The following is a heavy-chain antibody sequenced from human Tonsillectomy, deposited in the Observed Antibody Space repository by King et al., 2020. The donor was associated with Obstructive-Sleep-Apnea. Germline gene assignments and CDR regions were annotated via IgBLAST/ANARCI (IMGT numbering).Heavy chain of an antibody. Sequence: VQLVESGGGLVQPGGSLRLSCVASGFTFSSYAMSWVRQAPGKGLEWVSGISGSGGSTYYADSMKGRFTISRDNSKNTLYLQMNSLRAEDTAVYYCAKARNYYDSSGYNDAFDIWGQGTMVTVSS. CDR2: ISGSGGST. V-gene: IGHV3-23*04. CDR1: GFTFSSYA. J-gene: IGHJ3*02. D-gene: IGHD3-22*01. CDR3: AKARNYYDSSGYNDAFDI.